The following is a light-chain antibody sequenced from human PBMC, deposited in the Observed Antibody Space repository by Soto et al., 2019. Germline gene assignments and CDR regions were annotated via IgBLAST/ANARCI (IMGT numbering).Light chain of an antibody. CDR2: TTN. V-gene: IGLV1-44*01. Sequence: QSALTQPHSASGTPGQRVTISCSGSSSNIGTSSVHWFQQLPGTAPKLLISTTNQRPSGVPDRFSGSKSGNTASLTISGLQAEDEADYYCCSYAGSYTFGTGTKVTVL. J-gene: IGLJ1*01. CDR1: SSNIGTSS. CDR3: CSYAGSYT.